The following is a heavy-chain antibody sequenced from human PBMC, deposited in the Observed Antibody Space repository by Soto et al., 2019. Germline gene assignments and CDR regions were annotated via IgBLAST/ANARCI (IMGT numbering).Heavy chain of an antibody. V-gene: IGHV3-23*01. D-gene: IGHD3-3*01. CDR3: AKDGSMFEVVMNNWFDP. J-gene: IGHJ5*02. Sequence: EVQLLESGGGLVQPGGSLRLSCAASGFTFSSYAMCWDRQAPGKGLEWVSTSNGNDGSTYYPDSVKGKFTISRDNAKSTLYLRMNSRSVEDTAVYYAAKDGSMFEVVMNNWFDPWGQGTLVTVSS. CDR2: SNGNDGST. CDR1: GFTFSSYA.